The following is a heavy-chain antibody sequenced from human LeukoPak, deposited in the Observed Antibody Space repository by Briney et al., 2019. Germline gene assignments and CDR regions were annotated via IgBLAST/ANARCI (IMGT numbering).Heavy chain of an antibody. Sequence: GSLRLSCAASGFNVSSNYMSWVRQPPGKGLEWIGYIYYSGSTNYNPSLKSRVTISVDTSKNQFSLKLSSVTAADTAVYYCARNRDGYNSFDYWGQGTLVTVSS. CDR3: ARNRDGYNSFDY. CDR2: IYYSGST. V-gene: IGHV4-59*02. D-gene: IGHD5-24*01. CDR1: GFNVSSNY. J-gene: IGHJ4*02.